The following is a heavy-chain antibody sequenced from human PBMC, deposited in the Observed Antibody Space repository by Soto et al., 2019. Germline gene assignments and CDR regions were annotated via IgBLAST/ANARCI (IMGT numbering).Heavy chain of an antibody. V-gene: IGHV1-2*04. D-gene: IGHD3-3*01. CDR1: GYTFTGYY. J-gene: IGHJ6*02. CDR2: INTNSGGI. Sequence: QVQLVQSGAEVKKPGASVKVSCKASGYTFTGYYMHWVRQAPGQGLEWMGWINTNSGGINYAQKFQGWVTMTRDTSLSTAYRELSRLRSDDTAVYYCARAPHFWSGYSGGYGMDVWGQGTTVTVSS. CDR3: ARAPHFWSGYSGGYGMDV.